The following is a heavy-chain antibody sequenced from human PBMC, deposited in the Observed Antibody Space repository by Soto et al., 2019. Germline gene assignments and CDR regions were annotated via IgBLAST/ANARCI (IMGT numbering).Heavy chain of an antibody. CDR2: IYYSGST. CDR1: GGSISSSSYY. D-gene: IGHD4-4*01. Sequence: SETLSLTCTVSGGSISSSSYYWGRIRQPPGKGLEWIGSIYYSGSTYYNPSLKSRVTISVDTSKNQFSLKLSSVTAADTAVYYCAGLTTVGWGYYYGMDVWGQGTTVTVSS. CDR3: AGLTTVGWGYYYGMDV. V-gene: IGHV4-39*01. J-gene: IGHJ6*02.